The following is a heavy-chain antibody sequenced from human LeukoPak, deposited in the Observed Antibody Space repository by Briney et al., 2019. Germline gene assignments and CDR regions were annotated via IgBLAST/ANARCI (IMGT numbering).Heavy chain of an antibody. D-gene: IGHD3-9*01. V-gene: IGHV3-64D*06. CDR1: GFTFSSYT. CDR2: ITSNVGSA. Sequence: PGGSLRLSCSASGFTFSSYTIHWVRQAPGKGLEFVSAITSNVGSAYYADSVKGRFTISRDNFKNTVYLQMSSLRAEDTAVYYCVIVRGYFDSSGSDYWGQGTLVTVSS. J-gene: IGHJ4*02. CDR3: VIVRGYFDSSGSDY.